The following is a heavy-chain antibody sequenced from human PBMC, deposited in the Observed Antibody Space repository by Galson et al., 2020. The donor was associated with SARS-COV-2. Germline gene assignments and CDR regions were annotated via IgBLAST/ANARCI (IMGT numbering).Heavy chain of an antibody. J-gene: IGHJ5*01. Sequence: ASETLSLTCTVSPGFISRTSSYWGWIRQHPGKDLEWLGRIYFNGNDFYNPALKNRLSISINTSKNQFSLRLNSVTAADTAVYFCARKVATYDSWGPGILVTVSS. CDR3: ARKVATYDS. CDR1: PGFISRTSSY. CDR2: IYFNGND. V-gene: IGHV4-39*07. D-gene: IGHD5-12*01.